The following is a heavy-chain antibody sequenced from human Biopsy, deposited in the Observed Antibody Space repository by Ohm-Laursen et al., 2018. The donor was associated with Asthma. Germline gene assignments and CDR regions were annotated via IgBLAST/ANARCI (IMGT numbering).Heavy chain of an antibody. V-gene: IGHV3-21*01. Sequence: SLRLSCAASGFTFSHHNMNWVRQAPGKGIEWVSSITDTSRYIKYADSVKGRFTISRDNAKNSLYLQMNSLRAEDTAVYYCARDGPELPTELDYWGPGTLVTVSS. CDR2: ITDTSRYI. CDR3: ARDGPELPTELDY. D-gene: IGHD1-14*01. J-gene: IGHJ4*02. CDR1: GFTFSHHN.